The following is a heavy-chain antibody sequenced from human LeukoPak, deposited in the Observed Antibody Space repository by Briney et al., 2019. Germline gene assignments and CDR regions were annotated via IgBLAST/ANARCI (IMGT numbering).Heavy chain of an antibody. Sequence: GGSLRLSCAASGFTFSSYGMHWVRQAPGKGLEWVAVISYDGSNKYYADSVKGRFTISRDNSKNTLYLQMNSLRAEDTAVYYCAKDYWTIVVVPAAIDYWGQGTLVTVSS. CDR1: GFTFSSYG. V-gene: IGHV3-30*18. D-gene: IGHD2-2*01. CDR3: AKDYWTIVVVPAAIDY. CDR2: ISYDGSNK. J-gene: IGHJ4*02.